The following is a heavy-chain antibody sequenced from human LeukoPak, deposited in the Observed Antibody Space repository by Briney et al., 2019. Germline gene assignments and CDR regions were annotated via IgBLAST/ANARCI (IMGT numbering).Heavy chain of an antibody. CDR1: GFTFSSYS. CDR2: ISSSSSYI. Sequence: GGSLRLSCAASGFTFSSYSMNWVRQAPGKGLEWVSSISSSSSYIYYADSVKGQFTISRDNAKNSLYLQMNSLRAEDTAVYYCARAREHSGGDPDMDVWGKGTTVTVSS. D-gene: IGHD2-21*01. CDR3: ARAREHSGGDPDMDV. V-gene: IGHV3-21*01. J-gene: IGHJ6*03.